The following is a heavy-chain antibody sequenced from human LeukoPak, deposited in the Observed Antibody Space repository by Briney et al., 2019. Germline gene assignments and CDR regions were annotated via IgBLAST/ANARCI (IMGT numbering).Heavy chain of an antibody. CDR1: GGAISRYY. J-gene: IGHJ4*02. CDR3: ARRGYSGTVDY. D-gene: IGHD5-12*01. V-gene: IGHV4-59*08. CDR2: IYYSGST. Sequence: SETLSLTCTVSGGAISRYYWSWIRQPPGKGLEWIGYIYYSGSTNYNPSLKSRVTISVDTSKNQFSLKLSSVTAADTAVYYCARRGYSGTVDYWGQGTLVTVSS.